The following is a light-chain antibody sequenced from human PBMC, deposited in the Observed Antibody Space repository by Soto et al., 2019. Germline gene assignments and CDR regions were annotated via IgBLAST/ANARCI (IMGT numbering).Light chain of an antibody. CDR3: QTYDSSLRGLV. Sequence: QSVLTQPPSVSGAPGQRVTISCTGSSSNIGAGYDVHWYQQLPGTAPKLLIYGNSNRPSGVPDRFSGSKSGTSASLAITALQALDEADYYSQTYDSSLRGLVFGGGTKLTVL. V-gene: IGLV1-40*01. CDR2: GNS. CDR1: SSNIGAGYD. J-gene: IGLJ2*01.